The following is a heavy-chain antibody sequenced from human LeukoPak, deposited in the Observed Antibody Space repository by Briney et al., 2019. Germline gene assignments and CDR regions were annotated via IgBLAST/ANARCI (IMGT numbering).Heavy chain of an antibody. CDR1: GGSISSYY. V-gene: IGHV4-4*07. Sequence: SETLSLTCTVSGGSISSYYWSWIRQPAGKGLEWIGRIYTSGSTNYNPSLRSRVTMSVDTSKNQFSLKLSSVTAADTAVYYCARDRETYYYDSSGHTVGDCFDYWGQGTLVTVSS. CDR3: ARDRETYYYDSSGHTVGDCFDY. J-gene: IGHJ4*02. CDR2: IYTSGST. D-gene: IGHD3-22*01.